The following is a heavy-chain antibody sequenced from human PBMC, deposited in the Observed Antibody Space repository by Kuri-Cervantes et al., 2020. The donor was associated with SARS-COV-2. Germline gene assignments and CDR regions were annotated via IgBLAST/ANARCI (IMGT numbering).Heavy chain of an antibody. J-gene: IGHJ6*03. CDR1: GFTFSSYA. CDR3: HLEVVPAATPGYMDV. Sequence: GGSLRLPCAASGFTFSSYAMHWVRQAPGKGLEWVAVISYDGSNKYYADSVKGRFTISRDNSKNTLYLQMNSLRAEDTAVYYCHLEVVPAATPGYMDVWGKGTTVTVSS. D-gene: IGHD2-2*01. CDR2: ISYDGSNK. V-gene: IGHV3-30-3*01.